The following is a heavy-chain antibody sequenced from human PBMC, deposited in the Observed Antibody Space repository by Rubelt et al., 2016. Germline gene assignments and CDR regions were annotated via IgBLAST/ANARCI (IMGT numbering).Heavy chain of an antibody. J-gene: IGHJ4*02. CDR3: ARGSIAAAWV. D-gene: IGHD6-25*01. Sequence: QVQLQQWGAGLLKPSETLSLTCAVYGGSLSYYYWIWVRQSPGKGLEWIGDINHSGSTNYNPSLKRRVTTSVDTSKNQLSLKLHSVTAADTAVYYCARGSIAAAWVWGQGTLVTVSS. V-gene: IGHV4-34*01. CDR1: GGSLSYYY. CDR2: INHSGST.